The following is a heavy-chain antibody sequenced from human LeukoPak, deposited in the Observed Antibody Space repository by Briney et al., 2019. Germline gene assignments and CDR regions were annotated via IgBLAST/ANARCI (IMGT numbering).Heavy chain of an antibody. CDR3: ASLRRDSSGYYARVVDV. D-gene: IGHD3-22*01. CDR1: GGSISSYY. CDR2: IYYSGST. J-gene: IGHJ6*02. V-gene: IGHV4-39*01. Sequence: SETLSLTCTVSGGSISSYYWGWIRQPPGKGLEWIGSIYYSGSTYYNPSLKSRVTISVDTSKNQFSLKLSSVTAADTAVYYCASLRRDSSGYYARVVDVWGQGTTVTVSS.